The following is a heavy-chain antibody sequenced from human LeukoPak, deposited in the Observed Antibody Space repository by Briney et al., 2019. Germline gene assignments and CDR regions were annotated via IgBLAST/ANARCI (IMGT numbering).Heavy chain of an antibody. V-gene: IGHV4-61*02. CDR3: ARDNARGGSFSDYLRYFQV. CDR2: ILTSGSS. CDR1: GGSISSGNYY. D-gene: IGHD5/OR15-5a*01. J-gene: IGHJ1*01. Sequence: SETLSLTCTVSGGSISSGNYYWSWLRQPAGKGLEWIGRILTSGSSNSNPSLTSRITMSVDTSQNQFSLRLFSVTAADTAVYYCARDNARGGSFSDYLRYFQVWGQGTLVTVSS.